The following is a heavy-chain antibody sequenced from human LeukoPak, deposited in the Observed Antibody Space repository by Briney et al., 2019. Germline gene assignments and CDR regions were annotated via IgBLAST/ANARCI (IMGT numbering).Heavy chain of an antibody. D-gene: IGHD3-10*01. CDR3: ARVNVLLWFGESSNTYYFDY. CDR2: ISSSSSYI. V-gene: IGHV3-21*01. CDR1: GFTFSSYS. J-gene: IGHJ4*02. Sequence: KPGGSLRLSCAASGFTFSSYSMNWVRQAPGKGLEWVSSISSSSSYIYYADSVKGRFIISRDNAKNSLYLQMNSLRAEDTAVYYCARVNVLLWFGESSNTYYFDYWGQGTLVTVSS.